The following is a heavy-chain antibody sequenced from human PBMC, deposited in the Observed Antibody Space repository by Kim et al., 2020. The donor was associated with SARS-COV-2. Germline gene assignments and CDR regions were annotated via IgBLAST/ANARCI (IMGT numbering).Heavy chain of an antibody. J-gene: IGHJ3*02. CDR3: VRVEYGTTSAFDI. D-gene: IGHD1-1*01. CDR1: GGSISSYY. Sequence: SETLSLTCTVSGGSISSYYWSWIRQPPGKGLEWIGYFYYSGSTNYNPSLKSRVTMSIDTSKNQFSLKLSSVTAADTAVYYCVRVEYGTTSAFDIWGQGTMVTVSS. CDR2: FYYSGST. V-gene: IGHV4-59*01.